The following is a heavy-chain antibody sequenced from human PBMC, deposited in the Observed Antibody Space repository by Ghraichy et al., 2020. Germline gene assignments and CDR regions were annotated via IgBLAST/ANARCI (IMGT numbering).Heavy chain of an antibody. J-gene: IGHJ3*02. V-gene: IGHV4-39*07. D-gene: IGHD2-21*01. CDR2: IYYSGST. Sequence: SETLSLTCTVSGGSISSSSYYWGWIRQPPGKGLEWIGSIYYSGSTYYNPSLKSRVTISVDTSKNQFSLKLSSVTAADTAVYYCARDHIVESGDAFDIWGQGTMVTVSS. CDR3: ARDHIVESGDAFDI. CDR1: GGSISSSSYY.